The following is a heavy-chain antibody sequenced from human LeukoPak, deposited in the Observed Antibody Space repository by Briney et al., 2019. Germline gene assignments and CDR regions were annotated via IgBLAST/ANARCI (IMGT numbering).Heavy chain of an antibody. V-gene: IGHV3-23*01. CDR2: ISGSGGTT. Sequence: GGSLRLSCAASGFTFSIYAMSWVRQAPGKGLEWVSGISGSGGTTYYADSVKGRFTISRDNSKNTLYLQVDSLRAEDTAVYYCAKTSYYGSGNYSPYNWFDPWGQGTLVTVSS. J-gene: IGHJ5*02. D-gene: IGHD3-10*01. CDR3: AKTSYYGSGNYSPYNWFDP. CDR1: GFTFSIYA.